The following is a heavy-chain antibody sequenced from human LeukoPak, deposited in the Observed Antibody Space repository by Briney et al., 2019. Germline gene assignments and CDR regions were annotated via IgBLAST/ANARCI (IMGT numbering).Heavy chain of an antibody. Sequence: PGGSLRLSCAASGFTFSDYYMSWIRQAPGKGLEWVSYISSSSSTIYYADSVKGRFTISRDNAKNSLYLQMNSLRAEDTAVYYCARAIKAVAGTFHRDYYFDYWGQGTLVTVSS. D-gene: IGHD6-19*01. CDR3: ARAIKAVAGTFHRDYYFDY. J-gene: IGHJ4*02. CDR1: GFTFSDYY. CDR2: ISSSSSTI. V-gene: IGHV3-11*04.